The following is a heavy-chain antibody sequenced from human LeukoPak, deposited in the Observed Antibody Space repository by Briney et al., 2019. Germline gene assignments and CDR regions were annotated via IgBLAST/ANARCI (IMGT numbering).Heavy chain of an antibody. Sequence: ASVKVSCKASGYTFTGYYMHWVRQAPGQGLEWMGWINPNSGGTNYAQKFQGWVTMTRDTSISTAYMELSRLRSDDTAVYYCARGSSGSYYKWVPDYWGQGTLVTVSS. J-gene: IGHJ4*02. CDR3: ARGSSGSYYKWVPDY. D-gene: IGHD1-26*01. V-gene: IGHV1-2*04. CDR1: GYTFTGYY. CDR2: INPNSGGT.